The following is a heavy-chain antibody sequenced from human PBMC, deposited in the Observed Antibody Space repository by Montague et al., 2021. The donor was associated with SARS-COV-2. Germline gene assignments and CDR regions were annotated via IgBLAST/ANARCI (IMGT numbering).Heavy chain of an antibody. CDR3: VREVSAYYGSGSSLNWFDP. J-gene: IGHJ5*02. Sequence: SLRLSCAASGFTFGSHTMDWVRQAPGKGLEWVASVSSISHYIYYAESLRGRFTITRDNAKNSLYLQMNSLRAEDTAVYYCVREVSAYYGSGSSLNWFDPWGRGTLVTVSS. V-gene: IGHV3-21*01. D-gene: IGHD3-10*01. CDR1: GFTFGSHT. CDR2: VSSISHYI.